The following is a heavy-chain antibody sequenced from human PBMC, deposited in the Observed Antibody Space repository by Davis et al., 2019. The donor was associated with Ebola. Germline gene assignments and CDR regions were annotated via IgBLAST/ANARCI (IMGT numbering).Heavy chain of an antibody. Sequence: SETLSLTCAVYGGSFSGYYWSWIRQPPGKGLEWIGEINHSGSTDYNPSLKSRVTISVDTSKNQFSLKLSSVTAADTAVYYCARGRWLDYWGQGTLVTVSS. CDR1: GGSFSGYY. CDR3: ARGRWLDY. CDR2: INHSGST. J-gene: IGHJ4*02. D-gene: IGHD6-19*01. V-gene: IGHV4-34*01.